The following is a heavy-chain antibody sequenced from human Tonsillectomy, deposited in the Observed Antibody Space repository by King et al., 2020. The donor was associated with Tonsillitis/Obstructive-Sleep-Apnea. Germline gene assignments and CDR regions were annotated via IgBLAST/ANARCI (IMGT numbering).Heavy chain of an antibody. CDR3: ARDGAYGSVPFDY. CDR2: ISSSGSTI. Sequence: VQLVESGGGLVQPGGSLRLSCAASGFTFSSYEMNWVRPAPGKGLEWVSYISSSGSTIYYADSVKGRFTISRDNAKNSLYLQMNSLRADDTAFYYCARDGAYGSVPFDYWGQGTLVTVSS. CDR1: GFTFSSYE. J-gene: IGHJ4*02. V-gene: IGHV3-48*03. D-gene: IGHD3-10*01.